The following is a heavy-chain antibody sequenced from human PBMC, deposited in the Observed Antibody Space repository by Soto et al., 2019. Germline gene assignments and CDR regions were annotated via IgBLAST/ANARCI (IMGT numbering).Heavy chain of an antibody. J-gene: IGHJ6*02. D-gene: IGHD1-26*01. CDR1: GGTFSSYA. V-gene: IGHV1-69*13. CDR3: ARVRGSYEADTYYYYGMDV. CDR2: IIPIFGTA. Sequence: SVKVSCKASGGTFSSYAISWVRQAPGQGLEWMGGIIPIFGTANYAQKFQGRVTITADESTSTAYMELSSLRSEDTAVYYCARVRGSYEADTYYYYGMDVWGPGPTVTVSS.